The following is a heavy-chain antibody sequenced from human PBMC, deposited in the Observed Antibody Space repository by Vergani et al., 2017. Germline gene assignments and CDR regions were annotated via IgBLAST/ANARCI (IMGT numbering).Heavy chain of an antibody. D-gene: IGHD6-13*01. CDR3: ARDRFVIAAAGNLTYYYYYGMDV. J-gene: IGHJ6*02. CDR1: GGSISSGDYY. V-gene: IGHV4-30-4*01. Sequence: QVQLQESGPGLVKPSQTLSLTCTVSGGSISSGDYYWSWIRQPPGKGLEWIGYIYYSGSTYYNPSLKSRVTISVDTSKNQFSLKLSSVTAADTAVYYCARDRFVIAAAGNLTYYYYYGMDVWGQGTTVTVSS. CDR2: IYYSGST.